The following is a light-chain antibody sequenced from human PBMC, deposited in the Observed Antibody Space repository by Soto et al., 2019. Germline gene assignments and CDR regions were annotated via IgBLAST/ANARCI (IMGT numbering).Light chain of an antibody. V-gene: IGKV1-16*01. CDR2: TAS. Sequence: DIQMTQSPSSLSASVGDSVTITCRASQGINKFLAWFQQKPGTAPKSLISTASRLQSGVPSRFSGSGSGTHFTLTINNLQAEDFATYYCQQYERFPLTLGGGTRVEIK. CDR1: QGINKF. J-gene: IGKJ4*01. CDR3: QQYERFPLT.